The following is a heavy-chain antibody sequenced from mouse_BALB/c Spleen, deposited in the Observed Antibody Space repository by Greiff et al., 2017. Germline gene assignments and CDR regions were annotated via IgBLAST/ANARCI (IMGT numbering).Heavy chain of an antibody. CDR2: IDPANGNT. V-gene: IGHV14-3*02. CDR3: APLAMDY. J-gene: IGHJ4*01. Sequence: DVKLVESGAELVKPGASVKLSCTASGFNIKDTYMHWVKQRPEQGLEWIGRIDPANGNTKYDPKFQGKATITADTSSNTAYLQLSSLTSEDTAVYYCAPLAMDYWGQGTSVTVSS. CDR1: GFNIKDTY.